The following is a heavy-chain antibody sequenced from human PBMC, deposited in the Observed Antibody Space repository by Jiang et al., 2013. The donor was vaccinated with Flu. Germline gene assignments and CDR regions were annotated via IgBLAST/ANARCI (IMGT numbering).Heavy chain of an antibody. CDR1: GGSIRSYF. D-gene: IGHD3-22*01. Sequence: GSGLVKPSETLSLTCAVSGGSIRSYFWSWIRRPAGKGLEWIGRIYTSGSTNYNPSLKSRVTMSVDTSKNQFSLKLSSVTAADTAVYYCARDDDSNGQGAFDIWGQGTMVTVSS. J-gene: IGHJ3*02. CDR3: ARDDDSNGQGAFDI. CDR2: IYTSGST. V-gene: IGHV4-4*07.